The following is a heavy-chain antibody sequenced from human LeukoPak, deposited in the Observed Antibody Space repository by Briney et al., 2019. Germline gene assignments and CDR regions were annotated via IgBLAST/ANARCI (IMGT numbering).Heavy chain of an antibody. V-gene: IGHV1-2*02. CDR1: GYTFTGFY. CDR2: INPNSGGT. CDR3: ARDVVVVAARSLDPRWYWFDP. J-gene: IGHJ5*02. Sequence: GASVKVSCKASGYTFTGFYMHWVRQAPGQGLEWMGWINPNSGGTNYAQKFQGRVTMTRDTSISTAYMELSRLRSDDTAVYYCARDVVVVAARSLDPRWYWFDPWGQGTLVTVSS. D-gene: IGHD2-15*01.